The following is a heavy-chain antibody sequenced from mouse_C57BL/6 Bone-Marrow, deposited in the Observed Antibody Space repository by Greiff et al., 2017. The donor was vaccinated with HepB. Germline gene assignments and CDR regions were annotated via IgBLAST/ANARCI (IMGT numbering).Heavy chain of an antibody. CDR3: ARDFYYGSTFDV. Sequence: EVKLVESEGGLVQPGRSMKLSCTASGFTFSDYYMAWVRQVPEKGLEWVANINYDGSSTYYLDSLKSRFIISRDNAKNILYLQMSSLKSEDTATYYCARDFYYGSTFDVGGTGTTVTVSS. V-gene: IGHV5-16*01. D-gene: IGHD1-1*01. CDR2: INYDGSST. J-gene: IGHJ1*03. CDR1: GFTFSDYY.